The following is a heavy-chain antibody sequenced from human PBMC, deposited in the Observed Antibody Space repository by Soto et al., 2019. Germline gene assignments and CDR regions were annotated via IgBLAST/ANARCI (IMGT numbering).Heavy chain of an antibody. CDR2: ISSSISTI. V-gene: IGHV3-48*02. J-gene: IGHJ5*02. Sequence: GGSLRLSCAASGFTFSSYSMNWVRQAPGKGLEWVSYISSSISTIYYADSVKGRFTISRDNAKNSLYLQMNSLRDEDTAVYYCARKHELGNWFDPWGQGTLVTVSS. CDR3: ARKHELGNWFDP. D-gene: IGHD7-27*01. CDR1: GFTFSSYS.